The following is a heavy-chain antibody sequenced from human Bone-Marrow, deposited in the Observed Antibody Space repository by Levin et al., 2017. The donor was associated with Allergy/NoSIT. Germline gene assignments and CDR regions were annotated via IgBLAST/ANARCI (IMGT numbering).Heavy chain of an antibody. D-gene: IGHD3-10*01. CDR2: FSGSSSST. Sequence: GESLKISCAASGFIFSNYGMSWVRQAPGKGLEWVSGFSGSSSSTNYADSVKGRFTISRDNAKNMLYLQMNSLRVEDTAVYYCARRQFYGSGGFDPWGQGTLVTVAS. V-gene: IGHV3-23*01. CDR1: GFIFSNYG. CDR3: ARRQFYGSGGFDP. J-gene: IGHJ5*02.